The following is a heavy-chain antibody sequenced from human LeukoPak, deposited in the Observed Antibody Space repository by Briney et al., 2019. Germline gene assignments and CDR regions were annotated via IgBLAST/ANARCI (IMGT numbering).Heavy chain of an antibody. Sequence: SETLSLTCTVSGGSISSYYWSWIRQPPGKGLEWIGYIYYSGSTNYNPSFKSRVTISVDTSKNQFSLKLSSVTAADTAVYYCARDLTRITGWFDPWGQGTLVTVSS. D-gene: IGHD2-8*02. CDR2: IYYSGST. V-gene: IGHV4-59*01. CDR1: GGSISSYY. J-gene: IGHJ5*02. CDR3: ARDLTRITGWFDP.